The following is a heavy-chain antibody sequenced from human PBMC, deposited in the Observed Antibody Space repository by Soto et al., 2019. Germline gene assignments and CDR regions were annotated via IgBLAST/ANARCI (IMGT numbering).Heavy chain of an antibody. CDR3: ARAGDYYDSSGYSTYFDY. Sequence: PSETLSLTCAVSGDSISSSYWSWIRQPPGKGLEWIGYIYYSGSTNFNPSLKSRVTISVDTSKNQFSLKLSSVTAADTAVYYCARAGDYYDSSGYSTYFDYWGQGTLVTVSS. J-gene: IGHJ4*02. D-gene: IGHD3-22*01. CDR2: IYYSGST. V-gene: IGHV4-59*08. CDR1: GDSISSSY.